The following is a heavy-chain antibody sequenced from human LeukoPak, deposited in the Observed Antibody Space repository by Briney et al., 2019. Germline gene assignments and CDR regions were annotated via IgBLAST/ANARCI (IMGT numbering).Heavy chain of an antibody. D-gene: IGHD4-17*01. CDR2: IYYSGST. J-gene: IGHJ4*02. CDR1: GGSISSGGYY. Sequence: SQTLSLTCTVSGGSISSGGYYWSWIRQHPGKGLEWIGYIYYSGSTYYNPSLKSRVTISVDTSKNQFSLKLSSVTASDTAVYYCAREFTVTTGYFDYWGQGTLVTVSS. CDR3: AREFTVTTGYFDY. V-gene: IGHV4-31*03.